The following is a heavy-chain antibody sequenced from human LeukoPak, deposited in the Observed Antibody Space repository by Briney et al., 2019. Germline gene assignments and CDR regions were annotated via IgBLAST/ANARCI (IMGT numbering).Heavy chain of an antibody. CDR2: IYTSGST. CDR3: ARVKGGDRGYYYFDL. J-gene: IGHJ2*01. V-gene: IGHV4-4*07. Sequence: SETLSLTCSVSGGSIGSYYWTWIRQPAGKGLEWIGHIYTSGSTNYNPSLKSRVTMSVDTSKNQFSLNLNPVTAADTAVYFCARVKGGDRGYYYFDLWGRGTLVTVSS. D-gene: IGHD2-21*02. CDR1: GGSIGSYY.